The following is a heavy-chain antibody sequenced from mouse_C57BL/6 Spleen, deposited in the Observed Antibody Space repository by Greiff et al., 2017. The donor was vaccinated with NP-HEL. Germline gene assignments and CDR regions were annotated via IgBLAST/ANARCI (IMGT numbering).Heavy chain of an antibody. J-gene: IGHJ1*03. V-gene: IGHV1-74*01. Sequence: VQLQQPGAELVKPGASVKVSCKASGYTFTSYWMHWVKQRPGQGLEWIGRIHPSDSDTNYNQKFKGKATLTVDKSSSTAHMQLSSLTSEDSAVYYCAMDYYGPHWYFDVWGTGTTVTVSS. CDR1: GYTFTSYW. CDR3: AMDYYGPHWYFDV. D-gene: IGHD1-1*01. CDR2: IHPSDSDT.